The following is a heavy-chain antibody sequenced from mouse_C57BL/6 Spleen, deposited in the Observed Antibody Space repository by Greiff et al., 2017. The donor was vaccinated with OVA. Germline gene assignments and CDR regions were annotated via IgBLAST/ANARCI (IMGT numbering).Heavy chain of an antibody. CDR2: IHPNSGST. D-gene: IGHD1-1*01. CDR1: GYTFTSYW. Sequence: QVQLQQPGAELVKPGASVKLSCKASGYTFTSYWMHWVKQRPGQGLEWIGMIHPNSGSTNYNEKFKSKATLTVDKSSSTAYMQLSSLTSEDSAVYYCARLGPGYGSPFAYWGQGTLVTVSA. V-gene: IGHV1-64*01. CDR3: ARLGPGYGSPFAY. J-gene: IGHJ3*01.